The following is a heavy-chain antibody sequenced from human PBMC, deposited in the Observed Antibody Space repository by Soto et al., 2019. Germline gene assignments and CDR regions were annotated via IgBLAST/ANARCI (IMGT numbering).Heavy chain of an antibody. J-gene: IGHJ4*02. V-gene: IGHV3-30-3*01. CDR3: ASSEGITIFGVVITSSGTDY. CDR1: GFTFSSYA. D-gene: IGHD3-3*01. CDR2: ISYDGSNK. Sequence: GGSLRLSCAASGFTFSSYAMHWVRQAPGKGLEWVAVISYDGSNKYYADSVKGRFTISRDNSKNTLYLQMNSLRAEDTAVYYCASSEGITIFGVVITSSGTDYWGQGTLVTVSS.